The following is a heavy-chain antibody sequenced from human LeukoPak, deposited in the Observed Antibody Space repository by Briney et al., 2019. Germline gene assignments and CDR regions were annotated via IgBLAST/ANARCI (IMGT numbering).Heavy chain of an antibody. D-gene: IGHD2-2*01. V-gene: IGHV4-34*01. CDR1: GGSFSGYY. CDR2: INHSGST. CDR3: AREALPRYCSSTSCTRGWFDP. J-gene: IGHJ5*02. Sequence: SETLSLTCAVYGGSFSGYYWSWIRQPPGKGLEWIGEINHSGSTNYNPSLKSRVTISVDTSKNQFSLKLSSVTAADTAVYYCAREALPRYCSSTSCTRGWFDPWGQGTLVTASS.